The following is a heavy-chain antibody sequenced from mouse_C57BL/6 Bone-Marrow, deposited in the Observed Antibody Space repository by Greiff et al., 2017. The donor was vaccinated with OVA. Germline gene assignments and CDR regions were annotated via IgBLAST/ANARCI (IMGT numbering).Heavy chain of an antibody. V-gene: IGHV5-17*01. J-gene: IGHJ4*01. CDR2: ISSGSSTI. CDR3: ARLELPYYAMDY. Sequence: DVMLVESGGGLVKPGGSLKLSCAASGFTFSDYGMHWVRQAPEKGLEWVAYISSGSSTIYYADTVKGRFTISRDNAKNTLFLQMTSLRSEDTAMYYCARLELPYYAMDYWGQGTSVTVSS. D-gene: IGHD2-1*01. CDR1: GFTFSDYG.